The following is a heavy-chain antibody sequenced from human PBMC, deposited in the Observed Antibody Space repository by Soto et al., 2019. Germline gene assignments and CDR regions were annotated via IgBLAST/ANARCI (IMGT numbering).Heavy chain of an antibody. J-gene: IGHJ4*02. CDR2: IFHDGTA. D-gene: IGHD3-10*01. CDR1: GVSISSSNW. V-gene: IGHV4-4*02. Sequence: NLSETLSLTCAVSGVSISSSNWWTWVRQSPQRGLEYIGEIFHDGTANYYPSFERRVAISVDTSKNQFSLKLTSVTAADTAIYFCARLVYDTRLNYMYFDFWGQGTLVTVSS. CDR3: ARLVYDTRLNYMYFDF.